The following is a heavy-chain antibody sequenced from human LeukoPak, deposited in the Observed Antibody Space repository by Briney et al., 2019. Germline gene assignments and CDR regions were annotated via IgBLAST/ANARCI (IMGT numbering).Heavy chain of an antibody. D-gene: IGHD3-22*01. V-gene: IGHV1-2*06. CDR2: INPNSGGT. CDR3: ARDWGYYYDSSGYYPSDY. CDR1: GYTLIGYY. J-gene: IGHJ4*02. Sequence: ASVKVSCKASGYTLIGYYMHWVRQAPGQGLEWMGRINPNSGGTNYAQKFQGRVTMTRDTSISTAYMELSRLRSDDTAVYYCARDWGYYYDSSGYYPSDYWGQGTLVTVSS.